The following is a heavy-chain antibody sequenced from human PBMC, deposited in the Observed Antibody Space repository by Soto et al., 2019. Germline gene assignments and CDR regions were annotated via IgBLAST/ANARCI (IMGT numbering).Heavy chain of an antibody. J-gene: IGHJ4*02. CDR3: ARHDDLYTSFDY. CDR2: SHSSGSS. CDR1: GASVSSTSYY. D-gene: IGHD2-2*02. V-gene: IGHV4-39*01. Sequence: QLQLQESGPGLVKPSETVSLTCAVSGASVSSTSYYWAWIRQPPGRGLEWVGTSHSSGSSYYNPSLQRRVTISLDTSKNQFSLRLTSVTAPDTAVYFCARHDDLYTSFDYWGQGTLLSVSS.